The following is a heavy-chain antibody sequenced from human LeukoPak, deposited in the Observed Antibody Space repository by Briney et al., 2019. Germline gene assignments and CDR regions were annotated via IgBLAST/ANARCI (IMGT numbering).Heavy chain of an antibody. V-gene: IGHV4-34*01. Sequence: PSETLSLTCAVYGGSFSGYYWSWIRQPPGKGLEWIGEINHSGSTNYNPSLKSRVTISVDTSKNQFPLKLSSVTAADTAVYYCARFLRHPAAAGTKVYYYYYYGMDVWGQGTTVTVSS. CDR2: INHSGST. D-gene: IGHD6-13*01. J-gene: IGHJ6*02. CDR1: GGSFSGYY. CDR3: ARFLRHPAAAGTKVYYYYYYGMDV.